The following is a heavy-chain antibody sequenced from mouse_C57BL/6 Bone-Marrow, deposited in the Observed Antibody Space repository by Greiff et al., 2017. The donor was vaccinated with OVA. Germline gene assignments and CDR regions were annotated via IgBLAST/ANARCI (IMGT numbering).Heavy chain of an antibody. CDR3: ARDVSIRQYFDV. D-gene: IGHD2-12*01. CDR1: GYTFTSYW. CDR2: IDPNSGGT. Sequence: QVQLQQPGAELVKPGASVKLSCKASGYTFTSYWMHWVKQRPGRGLEWIGRIDPNSGGTKYNEKFKSKSTMTVDKPTSTAYMQISSLTSEDTAVYYCARDVSIRQYFDVWGTGTTVTVSS. V-gene: IGHV1-72*01. J-gene: IGHJ1*03.